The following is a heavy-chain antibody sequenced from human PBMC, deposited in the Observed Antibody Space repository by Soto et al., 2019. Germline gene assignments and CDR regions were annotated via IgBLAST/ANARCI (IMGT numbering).Heavy chain of an antibody. CDR2: IIPILGIA. Sequence: SVKVSCKASGGTFSSYTISWVRQAPGQGLEWMGRIIPILGIANYAQKFQGRVTITADKSTSTAYMELSSLRSEDTAVYYCARGTPYSNYYYYYYMDVWGKGTTVTVSS. CDR1: GGTFSSYT. J-gene: IGHJ6*03. D-gene: IGHD4-4*01. V-gene: IGHV1-69*02. CDR3: ARGTPYSNYYYYYYMDV.